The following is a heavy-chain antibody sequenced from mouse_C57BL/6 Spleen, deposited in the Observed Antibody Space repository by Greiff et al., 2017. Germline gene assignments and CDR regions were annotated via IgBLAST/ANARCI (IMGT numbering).Heavy chain of an antibody. Sequence: EVQVVESGAELVKPGASVKLSCTASGFNIKDYYMHWVKQRTEQGLEWIGRIDPEDGETKYAPKFQGKATITADTSSNTAYLQLSSLTSEDTAVYYWAPFTIGGAMDYWGQGTSVTVSS. V-gene: IGHV14-2*01. CDR1: GFNIKDYY. D-gene: IGHD2-14*01. CDR2: IDPEDGET. CDR3: APFTIGGAMDY. J-gene: IGHJ4*01.